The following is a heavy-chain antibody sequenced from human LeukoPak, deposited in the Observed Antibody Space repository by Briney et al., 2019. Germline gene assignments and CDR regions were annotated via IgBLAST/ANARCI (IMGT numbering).Heavy chain of an antibody. Sequence: GGSLRLSCAASGFTFSSYAMSWVRQAPGKGLEWVSAISGSGGSTYYADSVKGRFSISRDNSKKTLYLQMNSLRAEDTAVYYCPLFMVRGVHYFDYWGQGTLVTVSS. CDR1: GFTFSSYA. CDR3: PLFMVRGVHYFDY. V-gene: IGHV3-23*01. CDR2: ISGSGGST. D-gene: IGHD3-10*01. J-gene: IGHJ4*02.